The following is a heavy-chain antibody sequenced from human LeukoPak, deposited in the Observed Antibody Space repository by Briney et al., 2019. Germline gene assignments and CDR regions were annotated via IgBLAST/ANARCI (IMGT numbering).Heavy chain of an antibody. J-gene: IGHJ4*02. V-gene: IGHV3-21*01. CDR1: GFTFSSYS. CDR3: ARDGTGSMYYYDSSGPLH. Sequence: GGSLRLSCAASGFTFSSYSMNWVRQAPGKGLEWVSSISSSRSYIYYADSVKGRFTISRDNAKNSLYLQMNSLRAEDTAVYYCARDGTGSMYYYDSSGPLHWGQGTLVTVSS. CDR2: ISSSRSYI. D-gene: IGHD3-22*01.